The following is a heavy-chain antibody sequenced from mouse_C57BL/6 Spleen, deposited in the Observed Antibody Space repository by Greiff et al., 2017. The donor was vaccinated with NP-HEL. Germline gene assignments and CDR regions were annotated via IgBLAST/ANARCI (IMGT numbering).Heavy chain of an antibody. CDR3: ARYGNYSWYFDV. CDR2: INPYNGGT. V-gene: IGHV1-19*01. Sequence: EVHLVESGPVLVKPGASVKMSCKASGYTFTDYYMNWVKQSHGKSLEWIGVINPYNGGTSYNQKFKGKATLTVDKSSSTAYMELNSLTSEDSAVYYCARYGNYSWYFDVWGTGTTVTVSS. J-gene: IGHJ1*03. D-gene: IGHD2-1*01. CDR1: GYTFTDYY.